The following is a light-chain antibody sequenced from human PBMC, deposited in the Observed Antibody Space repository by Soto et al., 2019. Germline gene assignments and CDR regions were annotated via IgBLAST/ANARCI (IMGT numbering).Light chain of an antibody. V-gene: IGKV3-11*01. CDR1: QSVSSY. J-gene: IGKJ4*01. Sequence: EIVLTQSPATLSLSPGERATLSCRASQSVSSYLAWYQQKPGQAPRLLIYDASNRATGIPARFSGSGSGTDFTLTISSLEPEDFAVYYCQQRSNWLRGTCGGGTKVEIK. CDR2: DAS. CDR3: QQRSNWLRGT.